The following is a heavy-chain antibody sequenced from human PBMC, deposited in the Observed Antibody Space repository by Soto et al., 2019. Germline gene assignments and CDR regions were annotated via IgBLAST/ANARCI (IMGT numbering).Heavy chain of an antibody. CDR1: GGTFSSYD. CDR3: ARAGIAVAATSPLHN. CDR2: MNPNSGNT. D-gene: IGHD6-19*01. J-gene: IGHJ4*02. Sequence: GVSVEVSCKASGGTFSSYDINWVRQATGQGLEWMGWMNPNSGNTGYAQKFQGRVTMTRNTSISTAYMELSSLRSEDTAVYYCARAGIAVAATSPLHNWGQGTLVTVSS. V-gene: IGHV1-8*01.